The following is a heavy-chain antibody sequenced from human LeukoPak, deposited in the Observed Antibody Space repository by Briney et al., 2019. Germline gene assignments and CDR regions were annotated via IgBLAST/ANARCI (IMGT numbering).Heavy chain of an antibody. V-gene: IGHV4-34*01. CDR3: ARHRGYCSSTSCYRRWFDP. J-gene: IGHJ5*02. D-gene: IGHD2-2*01. CDR2: INHSGST. CDR1: GGSFSGYY. Sequence: PSETLSLTCAVYGGSFSGYYWSWIRQPPGKGLEWIGEINHSGSTNYNPSLKSRVTISVDTSKNQFSLKLSSVTAADTAVYYCARHRGYCSSTSCYRRWFDPWGQGTLVTVSS.